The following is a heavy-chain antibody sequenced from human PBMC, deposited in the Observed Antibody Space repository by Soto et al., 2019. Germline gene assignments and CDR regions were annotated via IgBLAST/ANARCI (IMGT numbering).Heavy chain of an antibody. J-gene: IGHJ3*02. D-gene: IGHD1-1*01. Sequence: GGSLRLSCAASGFTFSSYAMHWVRQAPGKGLEWVAVISYDGSNKYYADSVKGRFTISRDNSKNTLYLQMNSLRAEDTAVYYCAREFLEMAFDIWGQGTMVTVSS. CDR2: ISYDGSNK. CDR3: AREFLEMAFDI. CDR1: GFTFSSYA. V-gene: IGHV3-30-3*01.